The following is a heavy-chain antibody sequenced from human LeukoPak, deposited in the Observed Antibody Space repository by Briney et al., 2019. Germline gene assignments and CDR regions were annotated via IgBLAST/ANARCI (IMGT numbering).Heavy chain of an antibody. V-gene: IGHV3-48*01. CDR1: GFTFSSYS. J-gene: IGHJ4*02. D-gene: IGHD3-3*01. CDR2: ISSSSSTI. Sequence: PGGSLRLSCAASGFTFSSYSMNWVRQAAGKGLEWVSYISSSSSTIYYADSVKGRFTISRDNAKNSLYLQMNSLRAEDTAVYYCAAGGITIFGVGSRNWGQGTLVTVSS. CDR3: AAGGITIFGVGSRN.